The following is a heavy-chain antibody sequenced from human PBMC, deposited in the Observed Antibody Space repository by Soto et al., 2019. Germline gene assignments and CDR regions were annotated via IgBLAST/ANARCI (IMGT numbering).Heavy chain of an antibody. J-gene: IGHJ5*02. D-gene: IGHD3-16*01. Sequence: LSLTCTVSGGSITSGNSYSWSWIRQPPGKGLEWIGSISRSGSTSYNPSLKGRVTMSVDKSKNQFSLKLSSVTAADTAVYYCARAVAPYLGTWFDPWGQGTLVTVSS. CDR3: ARAVAPYLGTWFDP. V-gene: IGHV4-30-2*01. CDR1: GGSITSGNSYS. CDR2: ISRSGST.